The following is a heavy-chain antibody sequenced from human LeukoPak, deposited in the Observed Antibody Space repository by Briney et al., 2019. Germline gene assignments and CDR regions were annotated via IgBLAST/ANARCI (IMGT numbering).Heavy chain of an antibody. Sequence: PSETLSLTCTVSSGPISSGDYYWSWIRQPPGKGLEWIGYIYYSGSTYYNPSLKSRVTISVDTSKNQFSLKLSSVTAADTAVYYCAVGHYYDSSGPPDYWGQGTLVTVSS. V-gene: IGHV4-30-4*08. J-gene: IGHJ4*02. CDR1: SGPISSGDYY. CDR3: AVGHYYDSSGPPDY. D-gene: IGHD3-22*01. CDR2: IYYSGST.